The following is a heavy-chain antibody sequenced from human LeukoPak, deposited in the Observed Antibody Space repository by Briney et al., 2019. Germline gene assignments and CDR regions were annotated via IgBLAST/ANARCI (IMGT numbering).Heavy chain of an antibody. CDR2: INHSGST. CDR3: ARAPYGYNLDY. V-gene: IGHV4-34*01. Sequence: PSETLSLTCAVYGGSFSGYYWSWIRQPPGKGLEWIGEINHSGSTNYNPSLKSRVTISVDTSKNQFSLKLSSVTAADTAVYYCARAPYGYNLDYWGQGTLVTASS. J-gene: IGHJ4*02. CDR1: GGSFSGYY. D-gene: IGHD5-24*01.